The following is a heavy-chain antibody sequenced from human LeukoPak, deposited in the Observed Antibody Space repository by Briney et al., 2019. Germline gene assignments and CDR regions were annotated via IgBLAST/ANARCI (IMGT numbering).Heavy chain of an antibody. CDR3: ARGVRGIAVAGTMKNWFDP. J-gene: IGHJ5*02. CDR1: GYTFTGYY. CDR2: INPNSGGT. D-gene: IGHD6-19*01. Sequence: ASVKVSCKASGYTFTGYYMHWVRQAPGQGLEWMGWINPNSGGTNYAQKFQGWVTTTRDTSISTAYMELSRLRSDDTAVYYCARGVRGIAVAGTMKNWFDPWGQGTLVTVSS. V-gene: IGHV1-2*04.